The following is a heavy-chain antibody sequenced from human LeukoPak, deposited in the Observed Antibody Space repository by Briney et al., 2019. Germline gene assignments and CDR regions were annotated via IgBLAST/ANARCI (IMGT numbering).Heavy chain of an antibody. J-gene: IGHJ4*02. CDR1: GYTFTSYA. D-gene: IGHD6-19*01. V-gene: IGHV7-4-1*02. CDR2: INTNTGNP. CDR3: ARTLLAVAGILGY. Sequence: GASVKVSCKTSGYTFTSYAMNWVRQAPGQGLEWMGWINTNTGNPTYAQGFTGRFVFSLDTSVNAAYLQISSLKAEDTAVYYCARTLLAVAGILGYWGQGTLVTVSS.